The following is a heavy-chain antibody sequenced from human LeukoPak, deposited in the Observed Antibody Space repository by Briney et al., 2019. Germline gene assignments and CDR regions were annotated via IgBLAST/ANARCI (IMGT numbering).Heavy chain of an antibody. Sequence: KPSEPLSLTCPVSGCSISSYYWSWIRQPPGKGLEWIGYIYYSGSTNYNPSLKSRVTISVDTSKNQFSLKLSSVTAADTAVYYCARHTPGGDPLRFLSPWGQGTLVTVSS. CDR1: GCSISSYY. J-gene: IGHJ4*02. V-gene: IGHV4-59*08. CDR2: IYYSGST. CDR3: ARHTPGGDPLRFLSP. D-gene: IGHD3-3*01.